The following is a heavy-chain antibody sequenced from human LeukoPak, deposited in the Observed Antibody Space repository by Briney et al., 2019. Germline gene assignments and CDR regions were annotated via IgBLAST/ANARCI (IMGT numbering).Heavy chain of an antibody. CDR3: ARDLTGWGESSGYSDY. CDR1: GFTFSSYA. D-gene: IGHD3-22*01. Sequence: GGSLRLSCAASGFTFSSYAMHWVRQAPGKGLEWVALISYDGTNKFYEDSVKGRFTISRDNSKNTLFLQVNSQRAEDTAVYYCARDLTGWGESSGYSDYWGQGTLVTVSS. V-gene: IGHV3-30*01. CDR2: ISYDGTNK. J-gene: IGHJ4*02.